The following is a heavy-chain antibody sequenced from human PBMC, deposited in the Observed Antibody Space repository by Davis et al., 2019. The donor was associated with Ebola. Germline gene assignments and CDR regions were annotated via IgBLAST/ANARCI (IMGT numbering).Heavy chain of an antibody. CDR3: ARAAAWVGATHY. D-gene: IGHD1-26*01. Sequence: MPGGSLRLSCTVSGGSITSYYWNWIRQPPGKGLEWIGYIYYSGSTNYNPSLKSRVTISVDTSKNQFSLKLSSVTAADTAVYYCARAAAWVGATHYWGQGTLVTVSS. V-gene: IGHV4-59*01. J-gene: IGHJ4*02. CDR2: IYYSGST. CDR1: GGSITSYY.